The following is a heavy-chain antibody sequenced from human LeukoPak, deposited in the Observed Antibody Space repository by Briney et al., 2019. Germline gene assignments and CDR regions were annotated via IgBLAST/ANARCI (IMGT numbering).Heavy chain of an antibody. Sequence: PGGSLRLSCAASGFSFNIYGLHWVRQAPGKGLEWVAAISHDGNNEFYADSVKGRFTISRDGSKNTVCLQMDGLRAEDTAVYYCARDHYKYFDYWGQGTLVTVSS. J-gene: IGHJ4*02. CDR3: ARDHYKYFDY. V-gene: IGHV3-30-3*01. CDR1: GFSFNIYG. D-gene: IGHD3-10*01. CDR2: ISHDGNNE.